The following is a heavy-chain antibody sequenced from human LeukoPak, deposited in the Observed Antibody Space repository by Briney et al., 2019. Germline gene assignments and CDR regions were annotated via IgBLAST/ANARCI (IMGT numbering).Heavy chain of an antibody. CDR2: IYYSGTT. CDR1: GGSISSYY. J-gene: IGHJ3*02. CDR3: ASLLGYCSSTSCDDAFDI. Sequence: PSETLSPTCTVSGGSISSYYWSWIRQPPGKGLEWIGYIYYSGTTNYNPSLKSRVTISVDTSKNQFSLKLSSVTAADTAVYYCASLLGYCSSTSCDDAFDIWGQGTMVTVSS. V-gene: IGHV4-59*01. D-gene: IGHD2-2*01.